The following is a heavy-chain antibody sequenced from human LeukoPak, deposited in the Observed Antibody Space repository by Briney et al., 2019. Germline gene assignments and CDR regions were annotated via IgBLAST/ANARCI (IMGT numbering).Heavy chain of an antibody. Sequence: PSETLSLTCAVYGGSFSGYYWSWIRQPPGKGLEWIGEINHSGSTNYNPSLKSRVTISVDTSKNQFSLKLSSMTAADTAVYYCARGRGSSWYFPFDYWGQGTLVTVSS. D-gene: IGHD6-13*01. CDR2: INHSGST. CDR3: ARGRGSSWYFPFDY. V-gene: IGHV4-34*01. J-gene: IGHJ4*02. CDR1: GGSFSGYY.